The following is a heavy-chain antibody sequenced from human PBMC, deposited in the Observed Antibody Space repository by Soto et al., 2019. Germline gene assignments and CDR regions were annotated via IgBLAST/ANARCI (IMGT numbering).Heavy chain of an antibody. CDR1: GFTFSNAW. V-gene: IGHV3-15*01. CDR3: TTDPYFTL. Sequence: EGQLVESGGDLVKPGGSLRVTCEASGFTFSNAWMGWVRQAPGKGPEWVARIKSISDGGTTDYGAPVKDRFTISRDDSTNTLYVQMNSLKTEDPAVYYCTTDPYFTLWGQGTLVTVSS. D-gene: IGHD1-26*01. J-gene: IGHJ4*01. CDR2: IKSISDGGTT.